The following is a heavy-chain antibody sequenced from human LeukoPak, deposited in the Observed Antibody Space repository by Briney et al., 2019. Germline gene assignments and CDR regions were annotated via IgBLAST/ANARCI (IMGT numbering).Heavy chain of an antibody. J-gene: IGHJ4*02. CDR3: ARALNLLDPVTLDN. CDR1: GFTFSSYS. D-gene: IGHD3/OR15-3a*01. Sequence: PGGSLRLSCAASGFTFSSYSMNWVRQAPGKGLEWVSSISSSSSNIYYADSVRGRFTISRDNAKNSLYLEMDSLRAEDTAVYYCARALNLLDPVTLDNWGQGTLVTVSS. V-gene: IGHV3-21*06. CDR2: ISSSSSNI.